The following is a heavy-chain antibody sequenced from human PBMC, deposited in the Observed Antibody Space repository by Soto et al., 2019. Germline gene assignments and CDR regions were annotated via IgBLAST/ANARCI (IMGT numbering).Heavy chain of an antibody. V-gene: IGHV3-23*01. Sequence: EVQLLESGGGLVQPGVSLRLSCAASGFTFSSYAMSWVRQAPGKGLEWVSVISGSGGSTYYADSVKGRFTISRDNSKNTLYLQMNSLRAEDTAVYYCAKRNWGGWYFDLWGRGTLVTVSS. CDR3: AKRNWGGWYFDL. CDR1: GFTFSSYA. J-gene: IGHJ2*01. D-gene: IGHD7-27*01. CDR2: ISGSGGST.